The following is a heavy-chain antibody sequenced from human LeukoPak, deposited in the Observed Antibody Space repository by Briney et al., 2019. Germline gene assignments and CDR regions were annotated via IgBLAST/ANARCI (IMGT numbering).Heavy chain of an antibody. CDR3: AREADYFDSRGSAEYFQH. CDR2: ISSSGFAI. V-gene: IGHV3-11*04. CDR1: GFTFSDYY. Sequence: GGSLRLSCAASGFTFSDYYMTWIRQAPGKGLEWISYISSSGFAIYYADSVKGRFTISRDNAKNSLSLQMNSLRPEETAVYYCAREADYFDSRGSAEYFQHWGQGTLVTVSS. D-gene: IGHD3-22*01. J-gene: IGHJ1*01.